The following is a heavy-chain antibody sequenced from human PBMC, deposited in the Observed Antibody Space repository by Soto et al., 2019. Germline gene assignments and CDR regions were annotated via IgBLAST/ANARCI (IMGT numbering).Heavy chain of an antibody. Sequence: SVKVSCKASGGTFYTYTFSCVLQSPWQGLEWMGSITPIYPTTNYAEKFQGRLTVTADGSTNTAYMELNSLTSEDTAVYYCARIPRYSFPTSDDLDSWGQGTLVTVSS. CDR2: ITPIYPTT. CDR1: GGTFYTYT. D-gene: IGHD5-18*01. V-gene: IGHV1-69*13. CDR3: ARIPRYSFPTSDDLDS. J-gene: IGHJ4*02.